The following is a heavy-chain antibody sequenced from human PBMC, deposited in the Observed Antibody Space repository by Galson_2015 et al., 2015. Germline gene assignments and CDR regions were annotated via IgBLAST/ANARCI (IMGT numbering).Heavy chain of an antibody. D-gene: IGHD3-10*01. CDR3: ARDRGFDGFDI. CDR2: IWHDGSDQ. CDR1: GFSFSSHG. V-gene: IGHV3-33*01. Sequence: SLRLSCAASGFSFSSHGMHWVRQAPGKGLEWVAVIWHDGSDQRYGDSVKGRFTVSRDNFENTLYLQMNSLRADDTAVYYCARDRGFDGFDIWGQGTTLTVSS. J-gene: IGHJ3*02.